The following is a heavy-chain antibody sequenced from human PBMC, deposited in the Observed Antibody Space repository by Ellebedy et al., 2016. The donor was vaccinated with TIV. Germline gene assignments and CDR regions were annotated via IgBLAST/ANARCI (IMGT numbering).Heavy chain of an antibody. J-gene: IGHJ6*03. CDR3: ASLYMVGEQLVLKFHDMDV. CDR1: GFTFSSYA. D-gene: IGHD6-6*01. CDR2: ITGSGDGGRT. V-gene: IGHV3-23*01. Sequence: GGSLRLSXAASGFTFSSYAMSWVRQAPGKGLEWLSAITGSGDGGRTYSADSVKGRFTISRDNSKSTLYLQMNSLRAEDTAVYYCASLYMVGEQLVLKFHDMDVWGKGTTVTVSS.